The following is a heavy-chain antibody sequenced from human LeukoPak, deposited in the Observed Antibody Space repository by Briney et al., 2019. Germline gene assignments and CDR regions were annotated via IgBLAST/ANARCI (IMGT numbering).Heavy chain of an antibody. V-gene: IGHV4-59*08. CDR3: ARFEYCSGGSCYSALGP. J-gene: IGHJ5*02. Sequence: PSETLSLTCTVSGGSISSYYWSWIRQPPGKGLEWIGYIYYGGSTNYNPSLKSRVTISVDTSKNQFSLNLSSVTAADTAVYYCARFEYCSGGSCYSALGPWGQGTLVTVSS. D-gene: IGHD2-15*01. CDR2: IYYGGST. CDR1: GGSISSYY.